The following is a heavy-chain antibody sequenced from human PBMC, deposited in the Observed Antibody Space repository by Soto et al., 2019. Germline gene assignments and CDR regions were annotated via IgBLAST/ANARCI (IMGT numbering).Heavy chain of an antibody. CDR1: GGTFSTYS. Sequence: QVQLVQSGAEVKKPGSSVKVSCKDSGGTFSTYSMFWVRQAPGQRLEWMGRIIPMLGVRNYAQRFQDRVKITADKSTATVHMELSSLRSEDTALYYCTIGSWSGEVFDIWGQGTMVTVSS. CDR2: IIPMLGVR. J-gene: IGHJ3*02. CDR3: TIGSWSGEVFDI. V-gene: IGHV1-69*02. D-gene: IGHD2-21*01.